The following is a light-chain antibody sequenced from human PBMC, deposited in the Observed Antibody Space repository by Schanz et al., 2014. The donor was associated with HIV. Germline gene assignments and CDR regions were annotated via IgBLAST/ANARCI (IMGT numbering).Light chain of an antibody. CDR2: GAS. Sequence: EIVLTQSPATLSLSPGERVTLSCRASQSVSSSLAWYQQKPGQAPRLLIYGASTRATGIPDRFSGSGSGTDFTLTISRLEPEDFAVYYCQQYGSSSWTFGQGTKVDLK. CDR3: QQYGSSSWT. V-gene: IGKV3-20*01. J-gene: IGKJ1*01. CDR1: QSVSSS.